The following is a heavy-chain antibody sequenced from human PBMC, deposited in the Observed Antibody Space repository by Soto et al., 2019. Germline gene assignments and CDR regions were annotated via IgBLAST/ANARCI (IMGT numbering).Heavy chain of an antibody. CDR3: ARRMPIDSYPFDY. CDR2: IYSTGST. Sequence: QVQLQESGPGLVKSSQTLSLTCTVSGGSISSGDYFWSWIRQPPGKGLVWIGYIYSTGSTYYNPSLKSRVTISVDTSKNQLSLKLNSVTAADTAVYYCARRMPIDSYPFDYWGQGSLVTVSS. V-gene: IGHV4-30-4*01. D-gene: IGHD2-2*01. J-gene: IGHJ4*02. CDR1: GGSISSGDYF.